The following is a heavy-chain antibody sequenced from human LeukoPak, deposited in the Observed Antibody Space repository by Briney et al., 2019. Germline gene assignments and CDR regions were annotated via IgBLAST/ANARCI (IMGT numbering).Heavy chain of an antibody. CDR2: ITPNADRT. D-gene: IGHD3-22*01. CDR1: GFTFGSYG. V-gene: IGHV3-23*01. Sequence: SGGSLRLSCAASGFTFGSYGMSGVRQAPGKGLEWVSFITPNADRTSYADSVEGRFTISRDNPRNTLYMQMNSLRDEDTALYYCAIMHGYYDGSGYWVQWGQGTLVTVSS. CDR3: AIMHGYYDGSGYWVQ. J-gene: IGHJ1*01.